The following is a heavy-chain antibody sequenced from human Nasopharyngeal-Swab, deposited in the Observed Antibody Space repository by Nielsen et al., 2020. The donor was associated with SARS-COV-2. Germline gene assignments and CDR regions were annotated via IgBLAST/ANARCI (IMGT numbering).Heavy chain of an antibody. Sequence: GTLKISCVASGFTFSSYEMNWVRQAPGKGLEWVSYISTSGATIHYADSVRGRFTISRDNAKKSLHLQMNSLRAEDTAVYYCARASRGWSWGQGTPVTVSS. V-gene: IGHV3-48*03. CDR2: ISTSGATI. D-gene: IGHD6-19*01. CDR1: GFTFSSYE. J-gene: IGHJ5*02. CDR3: ARASRGWS.